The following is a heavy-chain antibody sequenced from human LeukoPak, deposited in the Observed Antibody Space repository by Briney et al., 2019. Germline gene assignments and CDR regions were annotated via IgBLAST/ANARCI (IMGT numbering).Heavy chain of an antibody. J-gene: IGHJ5*02. CDR3: ARAGPPKFVGDCSDPRCYTNWFDP. D-gene: IGHD2-2*02. Sequence: ASVKVSCKASGYTFTSFDINWVRQATGQGLEWMGWMNPTSGNTGYAQKFQGRVTMTRNTSLNTAYMELRSLRSEDTGVYYCARAGPPKFVGDCSDPRCYTNWFDPWGQGTLVIVSP. V-gene: IGHV1-8*01. CDR2: MNPTSGNT. CDR1: GYTFTSFD.